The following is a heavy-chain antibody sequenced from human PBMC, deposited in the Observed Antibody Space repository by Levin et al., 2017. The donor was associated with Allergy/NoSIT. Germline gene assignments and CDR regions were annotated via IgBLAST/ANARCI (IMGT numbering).Heavy chain of an antibody. D-gene: IGHD6-13*01. V-gene: IGHV3-53*01. Sequence: SGGSLRLSCAASGFTISSNYMSWVRQAPGKGLEWVSVIYSGGSTYYADSVKGRFTISRDNSKNTLYLQMNSLRAEDTAVYYCARGGYSSSWYIPIDYWGQGTLVTVSS. CDR1: GFTISSNY. CDR3: ARGGYSSSWYIPIDY. CDR2: IYSGGST. J-gene: IGHJ4*02.